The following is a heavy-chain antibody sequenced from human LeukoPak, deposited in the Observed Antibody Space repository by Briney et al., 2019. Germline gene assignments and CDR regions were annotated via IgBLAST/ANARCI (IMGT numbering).Heavy chain of an antibody. J-gene: IGHJ3*02. CDR2: IIPIFGTA. D-gene: IGHD6-13*01. Sequence: SVKVSCKASGYTFASYSFSWVRQAPGQGLEWMGGIIPIFGTANYAQKFQGRVTITADESTSTAYMELSSLRSEDTAVYYCAIGPLGSSSWYPDAFDIWGQGTMVTVSS. CDR1: GYTFASYS. V-gene: IGHV1-69*13. CDR3: AIGPLGSSSWYPDAFDI.